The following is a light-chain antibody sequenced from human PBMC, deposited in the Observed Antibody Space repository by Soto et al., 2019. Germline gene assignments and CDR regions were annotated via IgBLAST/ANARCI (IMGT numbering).Light chain of an antibody. CDR2: GAS. CDR1: QSVDDNF. V-gene: IGKV3-20*01. CDR3: QQDGDAPLT. J-gene: IGKJ5*01. Sequence: EIVLTQSPGTLSLSSGERATLSCRANQSVDDNFLAWYQRRPGQAPRLLIYGASTRATGIPRRFSGGGSGTDFTLTISRLDPEDFAVYYCQQDGDAPLTFGQGPQLEIK.